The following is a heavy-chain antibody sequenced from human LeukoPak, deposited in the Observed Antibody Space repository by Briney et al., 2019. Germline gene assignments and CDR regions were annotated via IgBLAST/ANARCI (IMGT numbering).Heavy chain of an antibody. D-gene: IGHD4-17*01. Sequence: PGGSLRLSCAASGFTVRSNYMTWVRQAPGKGLEWVSVINTGGSTYYADSVKGRFTISRDDSKNTLYLQMNSLRAEDTAVYYCVRDGDYHLYWGQGTLVTVSS. CDR2: INTGGST. J-gene: IGHJ4*02. V-gene: IGHV3-53*01. CDR3: VRDGDYHLY. CDR1: GFTVRSNY.